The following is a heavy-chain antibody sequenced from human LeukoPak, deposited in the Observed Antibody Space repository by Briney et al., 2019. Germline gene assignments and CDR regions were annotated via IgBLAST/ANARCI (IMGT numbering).Heavy chain of an antibody. CDR1: GGSISSGSYY. Sequence: SETLSLTCTVSGGSISSGSYYWSWIRQPAGKGLEWIGRIYTSGSTNYNPSLKSRVTISVDTSKNQFSLKLSSVTAADTAVYYCASTGSLYSSGWRVPDYWGQGTLVTVSS. J-gene: IGHJ4*02. V-gene: IGHV4-61*02. CDR3: ASTGSLYSSGWRVPDY. D-gene: IGHD6-19*01. CDR2: IYTSGST.